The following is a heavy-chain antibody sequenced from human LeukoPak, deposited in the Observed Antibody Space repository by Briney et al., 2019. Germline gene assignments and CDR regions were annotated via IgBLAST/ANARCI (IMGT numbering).Heavy chain of an antibody. CDR2: ISSSGSTM. D-gene: IGHD5-18*01. J-gene: IGHJ4*02. V-gene: IGHV3-11*04. CDR1: GFTFRDYY. CDR3: AREVARGFSYGFDY. Sequence: GGSLRLSCAASGFTFRDYYMSWIRQTPGKGLEWVSYISSSGSTMYYADSVKGRFTISGDNAKNSLYLQMNSLRAEDTAVYYCAREVARGFSYGFDYWGQGTLVTVSS.